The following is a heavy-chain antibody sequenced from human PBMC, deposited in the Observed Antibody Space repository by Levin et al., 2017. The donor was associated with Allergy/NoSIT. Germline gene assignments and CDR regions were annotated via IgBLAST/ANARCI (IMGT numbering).Heavy chain of an antibody. Sequence: AGGSLRLSCSASGFTFSTAWMNWVRQSPGKGLEWVGRIKSKPDGGTTDYAAPVRGRFTISRDDLRNTLYLQMNSLKTDDTAIYYCTSDFLYHYMGVWGKGATVAVSS. D-gene: IGHD3/OR15-3a*01. CDR1: GFTFSTAW. J-gene: IGHJ6*03. V-gene: IGHV3-15*01. CDR3: TSDFLYHYMGV. CDR2: IKSKPDGGTT.